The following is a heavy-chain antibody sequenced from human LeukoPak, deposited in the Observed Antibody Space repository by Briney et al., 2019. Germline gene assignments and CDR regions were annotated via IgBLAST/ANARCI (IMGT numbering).Heavy chain of an antibody. CDR2: INHGGSA. D-gene: IGHD6-13*01. CDR3: ARVITAAAIYYFDY. Sequence: SETLSLTCGVYGGFFTGYFWGWIRQPPGKGLEWIGEINHGGSANYDPSLKSRVTMSVDTPKNQFSLKLTSVTAADTAIYYCARVITAAAIYYFDYWGRGTLVTVSS. CDR1: GGFFTGYF. J-gene: IGHJ4*02. V-gene: IGHV4-34*01.